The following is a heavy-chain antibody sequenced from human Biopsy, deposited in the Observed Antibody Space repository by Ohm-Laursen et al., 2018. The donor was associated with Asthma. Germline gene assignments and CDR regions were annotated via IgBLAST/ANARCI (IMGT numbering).Heavy chain of an antibody. V-gene: IGHV1-2*06. CDR3: ARGQKSAGDRWFDP. CDR2: INPNSGGT. J-gene: IGHJ5*02. Sequence: ASVKVSCKASGYTFIGCHIHWMRQAPGQGLEWRGRINPNSGGTNYAQKFQGRVTMTRDTSISTAYMEVSRLRSDDTAVYYCARGQKSAGDRWFDPWGQGTLVTVSS. D-gene: IGHD6-13*01. CDR1: GYTFIGCH.